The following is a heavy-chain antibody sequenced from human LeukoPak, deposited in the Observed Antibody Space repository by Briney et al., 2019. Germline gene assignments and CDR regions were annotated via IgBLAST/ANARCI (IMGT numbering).Heavy chain of an antibody. CDR3: ARDSRFTMRDY. D-gene: IGHD3-22*01. V-gene: IGHV3-7*01. J-gene: IGHJ4*02. CDR1: GFIFSSYW. Sequence: GGSLRLSCAASGFIFSSYWMSWVRQAPGKGLEWVANMKQDGSDKSYVDSVKGRFTISRDNAKNSLYLQMNSLRAEDTAVYYCARDSRFTMRDYWGQGTLVTVSS. CDR2: MKQDGSDK.